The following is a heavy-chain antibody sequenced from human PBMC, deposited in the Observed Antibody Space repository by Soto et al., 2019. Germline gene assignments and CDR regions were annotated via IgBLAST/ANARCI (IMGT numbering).Heavy chain of an antibody. Sequence: SQTLSLTCVISGDSVSSNSAAWNWIRQSPSRGLEWLGRTYYRSRWYNDYAVSVRSRITVNADTSKNQFSLHLNSVTPEDTAVYYCFETTSPTWNYIVVWDEGPTVT. CDR1: GDSVSSNSAA. CDR3: FETTSPTWNYIVV. V-gene: IGHV6-1*01. CDR2: TYYRSRWYN. J-gene: IGHJ6*03. D-gene: IGHD1-7*01.